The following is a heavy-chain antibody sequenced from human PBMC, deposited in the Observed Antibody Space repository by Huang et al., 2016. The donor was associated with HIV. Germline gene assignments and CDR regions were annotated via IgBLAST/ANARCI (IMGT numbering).Heavy chain of an antibody. CDR3: ATKTAGMDI. V-gene: IGHV3-7*01. CDR2: ITQDEREK. J-gene: IGHJ6*02. D-gene: IGHD1-7*01. Sequence: VESGGRSVQPGGSIKLSCVGCTFTFGAYWMSWVRQPAGKGLEWVVNITQDEREKYYVDSVKGRFNISRDNARKVLFLEMDDLRVEDTAIYFCATKTAGMDIWGQGTTVTVSS. CDR1: TFTFGAYW.